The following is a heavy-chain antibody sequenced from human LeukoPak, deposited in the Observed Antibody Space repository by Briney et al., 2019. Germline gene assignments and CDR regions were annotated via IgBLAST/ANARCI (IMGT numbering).Heavy chain of an antibody. CDR2: IYYSGST. CDR3: ARDRSKRGPYNWFDP. D-gene: IGHD3-10*01. CDR1: GGSISSSSYY. Sequence: SETLSLTCTVSGGSISSSSYYWGWIRQPPGKGLEWIGSIYYSGSTYYNPSLKSRVTISVDTSKNQFSLKLSSVTAADTVVYYCARDRSKRGPYNWFDPWGQGTLVTVSS. J-gene: IGHJ5*02. V-gene: IGHV4-39*07.